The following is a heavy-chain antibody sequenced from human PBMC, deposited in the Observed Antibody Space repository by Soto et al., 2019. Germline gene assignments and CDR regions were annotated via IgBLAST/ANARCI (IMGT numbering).Heavy chain of an antibody. CDR2: NYYSGNT. V-gene: IGHV4-39*01. CDR1: GGSISSSSYY. CDR3: GSQQWLLFGP. Sequence: QLQLQESGPELMKPSETLSLTCTVSGGSISSSSYYWGWIRQPPGKVLAWIGSNYYSGNTYYNPSLQSRVNVAGNTYKNQFSLELGSVTGAGTAVVCCGSQQWLLFGPRGPGNPVTVSS. J-gene: IGHJ4*03. D-gene: IGHD6-19*01.